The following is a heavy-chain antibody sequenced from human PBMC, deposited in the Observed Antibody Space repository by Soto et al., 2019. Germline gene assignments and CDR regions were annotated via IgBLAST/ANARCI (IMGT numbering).Heavy chain of an antibody. Sequence: QVQLVQSGAEVKEPGSSVKVSCKASGGTFADFIMNWVRQTPGQGLEWMGGIVPMFGTATYAEKFKGRVTISATGSTSTAHMELPSLRSEDTAVSYCARNGSYRRYLSQYSGMDVWGQGNTVTVS. CDR1: GGTFADFI. D-gene: IGHD1-1*01. J-gene: IGHJ6*01. CDR2: IVPMFGTA. V-gene: IGHV1-69*01. CDR3: ARNGSYRRYLSQYSGMDV.